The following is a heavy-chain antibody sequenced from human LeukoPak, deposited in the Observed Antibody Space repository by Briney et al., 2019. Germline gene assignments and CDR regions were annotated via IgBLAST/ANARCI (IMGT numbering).Heavy chain of an antibody. D-gene: IGHD6-13*01. V-gene: IGHV4-30-4*01. Sequence: SETLSLTCTVSGGSISSGDYYWSWIRQPPGKGLEWIGYIYYSGSTYYNPSLKSRVTISVDTSKNQFSLKLSSVTAADTAVYYCARHDLFTAAGDYWGQGTLVTVSS. CDR1: GGSISSGDYY. CDR3: ARHDLFTAAGDY. J-gene: IGHJ4*02. CDR2: IYYSGST.